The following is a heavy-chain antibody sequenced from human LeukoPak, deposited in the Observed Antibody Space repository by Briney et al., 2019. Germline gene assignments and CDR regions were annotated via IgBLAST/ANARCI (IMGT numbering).Heavy chain of an antibody. Sequence: ASVKVSCKASGYTFTSYDINWVRQATGQGLEWMGWMNPNSGNTGYAQRFQGRVTMTRNTPISTAYMELSSLRSEDTAVYYCARWLPNWNYGNWFDPWGQGTLVTVSS. CDR1: GYTFTSYD. CDR3: ARWLPNWNYGNWFDP. CDR2: MNPNSGNT. V-gene: IGHV1-8*01. J-gene: IGHJ5*02. D-gene: IGHD1-7*01.